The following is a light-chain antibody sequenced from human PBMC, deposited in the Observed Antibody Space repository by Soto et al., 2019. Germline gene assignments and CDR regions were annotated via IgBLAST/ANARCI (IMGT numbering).Light chain of an antibody. CDR3: QEFNNWT. J-gene: IGKJ1*01. Sequence: EIVLTQSPGTLSLSPAEIATLSCRASQSVSSSYLAWYQQNPGQAPRLLIYGASSRATGIPDRFSGSGSGTDFTLTISSLKPEDFATYYCQEFNNWTFGQGTKVDIK. V-gene: IGKV3-20*01. CDR1: QSVSSSY. CDR2: GAS.